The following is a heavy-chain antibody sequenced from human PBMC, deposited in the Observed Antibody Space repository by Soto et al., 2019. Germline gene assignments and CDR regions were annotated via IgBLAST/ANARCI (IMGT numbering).Heavy chain of an antibody. CDR3: ARGRRALYYYDSSGYYSEALDY. D-gene: IGHD3-22*01. CDR1: GGSISSYY. CDR2: INHSGST. J-gene: IGHJ4*02. Sequence: SETLSLTCTVSGGSISSYYWSWIRQPPGKGLEWIGYINHSGSTNYNPSLKSRVTISVDTSKNQFSLKLSSVTAADTAVYYCARGRRALYYYDSSGYYSEALDYWGQGTLVTVSS. V-gene: IGHV4-59*12.